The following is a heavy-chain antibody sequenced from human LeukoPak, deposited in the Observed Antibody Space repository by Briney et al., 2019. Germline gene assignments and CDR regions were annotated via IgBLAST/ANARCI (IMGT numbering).Heavy chain of an antibody. CDR1: GFTFSSYS. CDR3: ARDERSFSSCFDY. Sequence: GGSLRLSCAASGFTFSSYSMNWVRQAPGKGLEWVSSISSSSYIYYADSVKGRFAISRDNAKNSLYLQMNSLRAEDTAVYYCARDERSFSSCFDYWGQGTLVTVSS. J-gene: IGHJ4*02. V-gene: IGHV3-21*01. CDR2: ISSSSYI. D-gene: IGHD6-6*01.